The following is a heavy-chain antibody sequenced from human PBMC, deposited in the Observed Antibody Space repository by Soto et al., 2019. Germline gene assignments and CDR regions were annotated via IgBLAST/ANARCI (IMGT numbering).Heavy chain of an antibody. D-gene: IGHD3-10*01. J-gene: IGHJ6*03. CDR1: VYTFTIYA. V-gene: IGHV1-3*01. CDR2: INAGNGNT. Sequence: GASVKVSCTASVYTFTIYAMHWVRQAPGQRLEWMGWINAGNGNTKYSQKFQGRVTITRDTSASTAYKELSSLRSEDTAVYYCARDRYGSGSYSGYYYYYMDVWGKGTTVTVSS. CDR3: ARDRYGSGSYSGYYYYYMDV.